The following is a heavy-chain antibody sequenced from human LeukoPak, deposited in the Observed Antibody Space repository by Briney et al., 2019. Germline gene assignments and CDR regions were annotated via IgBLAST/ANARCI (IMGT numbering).Heavy chain of an antibody. CDR3: ARNSGYDLIDY. D-gene: IGHD5-12*01. CDR1: GGSISSYY. V-gene: IGHV4-59*01. CDR2: IYYSGST. Sequence: SETLSLTCTVSGGSISSYYWSWIRQPPGKGLEWIGYIYYSGSTNYNPSLKSRVAISVDTPKNQFSLKLSSVAATDTAVYYCARNSGYDLIDYWGQGTLVTVSS. J-gene: IGHJ4*02.